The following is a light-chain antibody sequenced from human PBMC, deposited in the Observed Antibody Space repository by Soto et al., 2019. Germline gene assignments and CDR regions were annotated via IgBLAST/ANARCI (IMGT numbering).Light chain of an antibody. CDR1: SSDVDGYNY. V-gene: IGLV2-14*01. Sequence: QSVLTQPASVSGSPGQSITISCTGTSSDVDGYNYVSWYQHHPGKAPKLMIYEVSNRPSGVSNRFSGSKSGNTASLTISGLQAADDSVYYCSSYTSSSTGVFGGGTKLTVL. CDR3: SSYTSSSTGV. J-gene: IGLJ3*02. CDR2: EVS.